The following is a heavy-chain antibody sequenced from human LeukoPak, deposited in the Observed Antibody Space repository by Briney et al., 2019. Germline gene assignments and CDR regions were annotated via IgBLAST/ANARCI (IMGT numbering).Heavy chain of an antibody. J-gene: IGHJ4*02. Sequence: PGGSLRPSCAASGFTFSNSWMNWFRQAPGRLEWVANINHDGSEKNYVDSVEGRFTITRDNTKKSLYLQMNSLGAEDTAVYYCARGTALPGVDYWGQGTLVIVSS. CDR3: ARGTALPGVDY. CDR1: GFTFSNSW. D-gene: IGHD3-10*01. V-gene: IGHV3-7*01. CDR2: INHDGSEK.